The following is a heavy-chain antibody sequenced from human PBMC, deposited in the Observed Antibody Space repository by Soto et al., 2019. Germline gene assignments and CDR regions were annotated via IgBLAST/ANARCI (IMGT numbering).Heavy chain of an antibody. V-gene: IGHV3-30*18. CDR2: ISYDGSNK. Sequence: PGGSLRLSCAASGFTFSSYGMHWVRQAPGKGLEWVAVISYDGSNKYYADSVKGRFTISRDNSKDTLYLQMNSLRAEDTAVYYCAKDPVVVVAATLNFDYWGQGTLVTVSS. CDR3: AKDPVVVVAATLNFDY. D-gene: IGHD2-15*01. J-gene: IGHJ4*02. CDR1: GFTFSSYG.